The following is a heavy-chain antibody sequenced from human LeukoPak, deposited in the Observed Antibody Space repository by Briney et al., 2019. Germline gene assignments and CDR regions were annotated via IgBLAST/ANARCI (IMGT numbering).Heavy chain of an antibody. Sequence: SETLSLTCAVYGGSFSGYYWSWIRQPPGKGLEWIGEINHSGSTNYNPSLKSRVTISVDTSKNQFSLKLNSVTAADTAVYYCARDAADGDYFDYWGQGTLVTVSS. V-gene: IGHV4-34*01. D-gene: IGHD3-16*01. J-gene: IGHJ4*02. CDR1: GGSFSGYY. CDR3: ARDAADGDYFDY. CDR2: INHSGST.